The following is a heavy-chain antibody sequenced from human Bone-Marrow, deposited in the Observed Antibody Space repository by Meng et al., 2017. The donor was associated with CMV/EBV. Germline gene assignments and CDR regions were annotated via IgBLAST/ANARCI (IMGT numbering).Heavy chain of an antibody. J-gene: IGHJ4*02. CDR3: VTYQYDSGWTEDS. V-gene: IGHV1-69*10. Sequence: SVKVSCKASGGTFGSNALSWVRQAPGQGLEWMGGNIPILGLSTYAQRFQGRVTITADKSTGTGYMEVPNLRFDDTAVYYCVTYQYDSGWTEDSWGQGTLVTVSS. D-gene: IGHD3-16*01. CDR2: NIPILGLS. CDR1: GGTFGSNA.